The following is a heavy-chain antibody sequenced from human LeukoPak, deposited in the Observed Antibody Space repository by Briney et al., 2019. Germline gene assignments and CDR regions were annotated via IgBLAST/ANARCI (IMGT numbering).Heavy chain of an antibody. J-gene: IGHJ4*02. Sequence: SETLSLTCSVSGGSLSSYHWSWIRQPAGKGLEWIGRIYSSGSTNYNPSLKSRVTMSVDTSKNQLSLKLSAVTAADTAVYYCARGSGWYDYWGQGTPVTVSS. D-gene: IGHD6-19*01. CDR1: GGSLSSYH. V-gene: IGHV4-4*07. CDR2: IYSSGST. CDR3: ARGSGWYDY.